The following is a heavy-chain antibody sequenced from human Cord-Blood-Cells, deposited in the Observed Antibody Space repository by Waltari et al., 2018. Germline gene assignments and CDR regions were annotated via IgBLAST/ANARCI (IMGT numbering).Heavy chain of an antibody. V-gene: IGHV1-2*02. CDR3: ARVSSGYCSSTSCYAIDY. Sequence: SVKVSCKASGYTFTGYYMHWVRQAPGQGLEWMGWINPNSGGTNYAQKFQGRVTMTRDTSISTAYMELSRLRSDDTAVYYCARVSSGYCSSTSCYAIDYWGQGTLVTVSS. D-gene: IGHD2-2*03. CDR2: INPNSGGT. CDR1: GYTFTGYY. J-gene: IGHJ4*02.